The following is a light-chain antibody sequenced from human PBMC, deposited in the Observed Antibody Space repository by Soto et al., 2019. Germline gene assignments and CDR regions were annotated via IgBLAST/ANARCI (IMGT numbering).Light chain of an antibody. J-gene: IGKJ1*01. CDR3: QQYDSSPWT. CDR1: QSVSSSF. Sequence: ESVLTQSPGTLSLSPGERATLSCRASQSVSSSFLAWYQLKPGQAPRLLIYGASSRATGIPDRFSGSGSGTDFTLTIRRLEPEDVAVYYCQQYDSSPWTFGQGTKVEIK. V-gene: IGKV3-20*01. CDR2: GAS.